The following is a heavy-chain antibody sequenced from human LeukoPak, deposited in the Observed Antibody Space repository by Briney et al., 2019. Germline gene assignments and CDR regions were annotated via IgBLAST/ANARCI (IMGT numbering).Heavy chain of an antibody. CDR1: GFPFSTYN. D-gene: IGHD3-22*01. CDR3: AKDKVVGYYLFLGVFDY. V-gene: IGHV3-23*01. Sequence: GGSLRLSCAASGFPFSTYNMSWVRQAPGKGLEWVSAISGSGGSTYYADSVKGRFTISRGNSKNTLYLQMNSLRAEDTAVYYCAKDKVVGYYLFLGVFDYWGQGTLVTVSS. J-gene: IGHJ4*02. CDR2: ISGSGGST.